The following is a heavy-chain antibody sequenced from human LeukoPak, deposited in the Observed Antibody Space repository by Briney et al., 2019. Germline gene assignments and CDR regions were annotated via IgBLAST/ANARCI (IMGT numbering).Heavy chain of an antibody. V-gene: IGHV1-8*01. D-gene: IGHD3-10*01. CDR2: MNPNSGNT. CDR1: GYTFTSYD. J-gene: IGHJ4*02. CDR3: ARAPTIARITMVRGVSPY. Sequence: ASVKVSCKASGYTFTSYDINWVRRATGQGLEWMGWMNPNSGNTGYAQKFQGRVTMTRNTSISTAYMELSSLRSEDTAVYYCARAPTIARITMVRGVSPYWGQGTLVTVSS.